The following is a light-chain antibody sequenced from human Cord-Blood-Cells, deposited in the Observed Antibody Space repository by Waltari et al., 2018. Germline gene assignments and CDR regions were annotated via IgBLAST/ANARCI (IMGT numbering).Light chain of an antibody. J-gene: IGKJ4*01. CDR2: AAA. V-gene: IGKV1D-16*01. Sequence: DIQMTQSPLSLSASVGDRVTITCRAGQGISSWLALYQQKPEKAPQYLIYAAASVQSGVPSRFSGSGSGTDFTLTISSLQPEDFATYCCQQYNSYPRTFGGGTKVEIK. CDR1: QGISSW. CDR3: QQYNSYPRT.